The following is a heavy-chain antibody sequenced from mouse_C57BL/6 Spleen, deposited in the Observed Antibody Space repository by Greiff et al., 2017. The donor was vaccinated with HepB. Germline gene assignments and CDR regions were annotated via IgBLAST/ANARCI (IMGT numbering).Heavy chain of an antibody. V-gene: IGHV1-52*01. CDR3: PRRDYGSPYYLDY. CDR2: IDPSDSET. J-gene: IGHJ2*01. CDR1: GYTFTSYW. Sequence: VQLQQSGAELVRPGSSVKLSCKASGYTFTSYWMHWVKQRPIQGLEWIGNIDPSDSETHYSQKFKDKATLTVDKSSGTAYMQLSSLTSEDSAVYYCPRRDYGSPYYLDYLGQCTTLTVAP. D-gene: IGHD1-1*01.